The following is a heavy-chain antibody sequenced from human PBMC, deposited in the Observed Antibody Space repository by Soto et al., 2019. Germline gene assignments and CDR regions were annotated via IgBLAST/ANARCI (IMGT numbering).Heavy chain of an antibody. J-gene: IGHJ4*02. Sequence: SETLSLTCTVSGGSISSSSYYWGWIRQPPGKGLEWIGSIYYSGSTYYNPSLKSRVTISVDTSKNQFSLKLSSVTAADTAVYYCARHGGEYEDYWGQGTLVTVSS. CDR3: ARHGGEYEDY. CDR2: IYYSGST. V-gene: IGHV4-39*01. D-gene: IGHD3-16*01. CDR1: GGSISSSSYY.